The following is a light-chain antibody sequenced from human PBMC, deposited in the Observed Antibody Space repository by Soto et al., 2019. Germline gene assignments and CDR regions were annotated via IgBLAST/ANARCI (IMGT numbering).Light chain of an antibody. J-gene: IGLJ2*01. Sequence: QSVLTQPPSASGTPGQRVTISCSGSSSNIGSNTVNWYQQLPGTAPKLLIYTNDQRPSGVPDRFSGSRSGTSASLAISGLQFEDEADYHCQVWDSSSDHRVVFGGGTKLTVL. CDR3: QVWDSSSDHRVV. V-gene: IGLV1-44*01. CDR2: TND. CDR1: SSNIGSNT.